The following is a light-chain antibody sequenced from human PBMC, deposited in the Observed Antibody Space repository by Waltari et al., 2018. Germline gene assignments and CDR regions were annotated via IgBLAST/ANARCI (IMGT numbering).Light chain of an antibody. V-gene: IGKV1-39*01. CDR3: QQSYTHPLT. J-gene: IGKJ3*01. CDR1: QGVSRF. CDR2: AAS. Sequence: DIQMTQSPSSLAASVGDRGTITCRASQGVSRFLNWYQQKPGKAPQLLIYAASTLESGVPSRFSGSGSGTDFTLAISSLQPEDFATYYCQQSYTHPLTFGPGTKVEIK.